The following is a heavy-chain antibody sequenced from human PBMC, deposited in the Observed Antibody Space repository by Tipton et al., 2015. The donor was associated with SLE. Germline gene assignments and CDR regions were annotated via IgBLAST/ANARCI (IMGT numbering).Heavy chain of an antibody. J-gene: IGHJ4*02. V-gene: IGHV4-39*07. CDR3: ASGTGTYYFDY. CDR2: IYYSGST. Sequence: TLSLTCTVSGGSISSGNYYWTWIRQPAGKGLEWIGSIYYSGSTYYNPSLKSRVTISVDTSKNQFSLKLSSVTAADTAVYYCASGTGTYYFDYWGQGTLVTVSS. D-gene: IGHD1-1*01. CDR1: GGSISSGNYY.